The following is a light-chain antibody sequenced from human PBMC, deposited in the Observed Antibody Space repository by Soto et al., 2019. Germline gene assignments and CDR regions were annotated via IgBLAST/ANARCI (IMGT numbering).Light chain of an antibody. Sequence: QSVLTQPPSVSGAPGQRVTISCTGSSSNIGAGYDVHWYQQLPGTAPKLLIYGNSNRPSGVPDRFSGSKSGTSACLAITGLQAEDEADYYCQSYDSSLSGPVFGGGTKLTVL. CDR1: SSNIGAGYD. CDR2: GNS. CDR3: QSYDSSLSGPV. J-gene: IGLJ2*01. V-gene: IGLV1-40*01.